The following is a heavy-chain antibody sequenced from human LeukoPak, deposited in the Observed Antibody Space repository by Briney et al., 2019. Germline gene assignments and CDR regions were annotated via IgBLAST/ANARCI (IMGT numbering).Heavy chain of an antibody. D-gene: IGHD6-13*01. J-gene: IGHJ6*03. Sequence: VASVKVSCKASGYTFTAYYMHWVRQAPGQGLEWMGWINPNSGDTNYAQNFQGRVTMTRDTSISTAYMELSRLRSDDTAIYYCARDPGSSYSSSWYDYYYMDVWGKGTTVTISS. V-gene: IGHV1-2*02. CDR3: ARDPGSSYSSSWYDYYYMDV. CDR1: GYTFTAYY. CDR2: INPNSGDT.